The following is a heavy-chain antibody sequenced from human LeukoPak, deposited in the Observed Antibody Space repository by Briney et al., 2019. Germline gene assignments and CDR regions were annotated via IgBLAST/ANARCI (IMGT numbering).Heavy chain of an antibody. Sequence: PSETLSLTCTVSGGSISSGGYYWSWIRQHPGKGLEWIGYIYYSGSTYYNPSLKSRVTISVDTSKNQFSLKLSSVTAADTAVYYCARDSNRALNWFDPWGQGTLVTVSS. J-gene: IGHJ5*02. CDR2: IYYSGST. CDR3: ARDSNRALNWFDP. CDR1: GGSISSGGYY. V-gene: IGHV4-31*03. D-gene: IGHD2/OR15-2a*01.